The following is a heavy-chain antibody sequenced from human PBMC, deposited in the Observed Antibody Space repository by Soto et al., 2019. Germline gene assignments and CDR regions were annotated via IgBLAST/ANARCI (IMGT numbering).Heavy chain of an antibody. CDR1: GASLSGYY. Sequence: QVQLQQWGAGLLKPSETLSLTCAVHGASLSGYYWTWIRQPPGKGLEWIGEISHSGSTDYNPSLKSRVTISIDTSKNQLALKLPSRTSADTAFYYCARRFDSWGQGTLVTVSS. V-gene: IGHV4-34*02. CDR3: ARRFDS. J-gene: IGHJ4*02. CDR2: ISHSGST.